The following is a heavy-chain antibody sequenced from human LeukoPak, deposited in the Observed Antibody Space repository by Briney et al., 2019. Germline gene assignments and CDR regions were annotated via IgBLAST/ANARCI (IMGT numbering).Heavy chain of an antibody. J-gene: IGHJ4*02. D-gene: IGHD6-13*01. CDR2: ISWNSGFI. CDR1: GFTFDDFA. V-gene: IGHV3-9*01. Sequence: GRSLRLSCAASGFTFDDFAMHWVRQAPGKGLEWVSIISWNSGFIDYADSVKGRFTISRDNAKNSLYLQMHSLRPEDTALYYCAKSIAAAAPDYFDFWGQGTLVTVSS. CDR3: AKSIAAAAPDYFDF.